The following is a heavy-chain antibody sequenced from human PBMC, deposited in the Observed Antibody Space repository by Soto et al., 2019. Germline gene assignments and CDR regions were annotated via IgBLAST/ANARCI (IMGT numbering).Heavy chain of an antibody. V-gene: IGHV3-23*01. D-gene: IGHD6-6*01. Sequence: GGSLRLSCAASGFTFSSYAMSWVRQAPGKGLEWVSAISGSGGSTYYADSVKGRFTISRDNSKNTLYLQMNSLRAEDTAVYYCAKASPSIAARPEYFQHWGQGTLVTVSS. J-gene: IGHJ1*01. CDR3: AKASPSIAARPEYFQH. CDR2: ISGSGGST. CDR1: GFTFSSYA.